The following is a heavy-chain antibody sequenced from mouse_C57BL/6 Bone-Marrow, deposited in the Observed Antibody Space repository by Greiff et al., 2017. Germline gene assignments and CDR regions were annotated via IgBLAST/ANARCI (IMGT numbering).Heavy chain of an antibody. CDR3: ATDSSGYGAY. J-gene: IGHJ3*01. CDR2: IYPGAGDT. Sequence: QVQLQQSGPELVKPGASVKISCKASGYAFSSSWMNWLKQRPGKGLEWIGRIYPGAGDTNYNGKFKGKATLTADKSSSTAYMQLSSLASEDSAVYFCATDSSGYGAYWGQGTLVTVSA. V-gene: IGHV1-82*01. CDR1: GYAFSSSW. D-gene: IGHD3-2*02.